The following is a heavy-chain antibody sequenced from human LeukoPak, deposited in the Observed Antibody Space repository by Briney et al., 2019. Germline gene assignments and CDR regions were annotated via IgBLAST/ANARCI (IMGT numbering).Heavy chain of an antibody. CDR1: GFTFDDYA. D-gene: IGHD2-15*01. Sequence: AGGSLRLSCAASGFTFDDYAMHWVRRAPGKGLEWVSGISWNSGSIGYADSVKGRFTISRDNAKNSLYLQMNSLRAEDTALYYCAKDILGLAATPVAFDIWGQGTMVTVSS. J-gene: IGHJ3*02. CDR3: AKDILGLAATPVAFDI. V-gene: IGHV3-9*01. CDR2: ISWNSGSI.